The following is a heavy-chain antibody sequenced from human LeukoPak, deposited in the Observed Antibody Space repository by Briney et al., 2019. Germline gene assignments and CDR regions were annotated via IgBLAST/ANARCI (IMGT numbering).Heavy chain of an antibody. CDR1: GGSFSGYY. CDR2: IYHSGST. D-gene: IGHD4-23*01. J-gene: IGHJ3*02. V-gene: IGHV4-38-2*01. Sequence: SETLSLTCAVYGGSFSGYYWGWIRQPPGKGLEWIGSIYHSGSTYYNPSLKSRVTISVDTSKNQFSLKLSSVTAADTAVYYCARAYGGNPGDAFDIWGQGTMVTVSS. CDR3: ARAYGGNPGDAFDI.